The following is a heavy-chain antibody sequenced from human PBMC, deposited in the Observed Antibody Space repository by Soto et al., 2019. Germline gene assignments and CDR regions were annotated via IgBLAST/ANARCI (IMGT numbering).Heavy chain of an antibody. D-gene: IGHD1-20*01. V-gene: IGHV3-30*18. CDR2: ISYDGSNK. Sequence: GGSLRLSCAASGFTFSSYGMHWVRQAPGKGLEWVAVISYDGSNKYYADSVKGRFTISRDNSKNTLYLQMNSLRAEDTAVYYCAKYNFASGDYYYYGMDVWGQGTTVTVSS. CDR1: GFTFSSYG. CDR3: AKYNFASGDYYYYGMDV. J-gene: IGHJ6*02.